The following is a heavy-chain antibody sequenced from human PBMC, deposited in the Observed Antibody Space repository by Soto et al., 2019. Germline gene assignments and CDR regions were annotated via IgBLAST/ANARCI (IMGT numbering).Heavy chain of an antibody. CDR1: GGSIIHYY. CDR2: IYYSGTTT. D-gene: IGHD1-26*01. J-gene: IGHJ4*02. V-gene: IGHV4-59*08. Sequence: ASETLSLTCTVSGGSIIHYYWTWIRQPPGKGLEWMGYIYYSGTTTNYNPSLKSRVTLSVDTSKNQFSLKLSSVTAADTAVYYCARLGGSYAVPHFDYWGQGTLLTVSS. CDR3: ARLGGSYAVPHFDY.